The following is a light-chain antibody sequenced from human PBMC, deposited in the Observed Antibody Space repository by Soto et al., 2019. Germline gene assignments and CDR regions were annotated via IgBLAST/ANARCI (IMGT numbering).Light chain of an antibody. CDR2: GAS. Sequence: EIVLTQSPGTLSFSPGERATLSCMASQSVRNNEFTWYQQKPGQAPKVLIYGASSRATGVPDRFSGSGSGTVFTLTITRLEPEDFAVYYCQHYGNSPRTFGQGTKVEIK. CDR3: QHYGNSPRT. J-gene: IGKJ1*01. CDR1: QSVRNNE. V-gene: IGKV3-20*01.